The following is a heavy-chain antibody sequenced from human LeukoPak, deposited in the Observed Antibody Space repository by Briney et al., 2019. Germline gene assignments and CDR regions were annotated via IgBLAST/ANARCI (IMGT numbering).Heavy chain of an antibody. Sequence: SETLSLTCAVYGGSFSGYYWSWIRQHPGKGLEWIGYIYYSGSTYYNPSLKSRVTISVDTSKNQFSLKLSSVTAADTAVYYCARWTCGGDCRFDYWGQGTLVTVSS. CDR2: IYYSGST. D-gene: IGHD2-21*02. J-gene: IGHJ4*02. CDR3: ARWTCGGDCRFDY. V-gene: IGHV4-31*11. CDR1: GGSFSGYY.